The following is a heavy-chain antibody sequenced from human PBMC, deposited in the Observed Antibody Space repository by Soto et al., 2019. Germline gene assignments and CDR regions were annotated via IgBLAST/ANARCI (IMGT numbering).Heavy chain of an antibody. CDR3: AREATPPPGQEAYYYYGMDV. D-gene: IGHD1-26*01. CDR1: GYTFTSYD. V-gene: IGHV1-8*01. J-gene: IGHJ6*02. Sequence: QVQLVQSGAEVRKPGASVKVSCKASGYTFTSYDINWVRQATGQGLEWMGWMNPNSGNTGYAQKFQGRVTMTWNTSIGTAYMELSSLRSDDTAVYYCAREATPPPGQEAYYYYGMDVWGQGTTVTVSS. CDR2: MNPNSGNT.